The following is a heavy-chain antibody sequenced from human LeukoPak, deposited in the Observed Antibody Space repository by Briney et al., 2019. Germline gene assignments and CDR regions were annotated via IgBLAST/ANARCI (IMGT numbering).Heavy chain of an antibody. D-gene: IGHD5-24*01. Sequence: GESLKISCKGSGYSFTSYWIGWVRQMPGKGLEWMGIIYPGDSDTRYSPSFQGQVTISADKSISTAYLQWSSLKASDTAMYYCARLASVEMATINTRWFDCWGQGTLVTVSS. CDR2: IYPGDSDT. CDR3: ARLASVEMATINTRWFDC. V-gene: IGHV5-51*01. J-gene: IGHJ4*02. CDR1: GYSFTSYW.